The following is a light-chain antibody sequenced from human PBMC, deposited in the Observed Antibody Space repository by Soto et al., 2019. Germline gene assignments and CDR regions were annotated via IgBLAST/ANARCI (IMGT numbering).Light chain of an antibody. Sequence: QSALTQPASVSGSPGQSITISCTGTSSDDGGYNYVSWYQQHPGKAPKLMIYDVSNRPSGVSNRFSGSKSGNTASLTISGLQAEDEADYYCSSYTSSSTPVVVGGGTKLTVL. CDR3: SSYTSSSTPVV. CDR2: DVS. V-gene: IGLV2-14*01. J-gene: IGLJ2*01. CDR1: SSDDGGYNY.